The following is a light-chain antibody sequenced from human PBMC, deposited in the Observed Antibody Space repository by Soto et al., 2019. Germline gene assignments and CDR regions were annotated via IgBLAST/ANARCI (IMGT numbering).Light chain of an antibody. CDR2: EVS. V-gene: IGLV2-8*01. J-gene: IGLJ2*01. CDR3: SSYARNRDVL. Sequence: QSALTQPPSASGSPGQSVGISCTGTSSDVGGYSYVSWYQQHPGKAPKLMIYEVSKRPSGVPDRFSGSKSGNTASLTVSGLQAEDEADYYCSSYARNRDVLFGGGTKLTVL. CDR1: SSDVGGYSY.